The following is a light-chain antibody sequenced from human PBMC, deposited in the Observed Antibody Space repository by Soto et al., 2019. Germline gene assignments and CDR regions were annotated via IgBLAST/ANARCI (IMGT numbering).Light chain of an antibody. CDR3: SSYAGSDVFV. V-gene: IGLV2-8*01. CDR2: EVN. J-gene: IGLJ1*01. CDR1: NSDVGTYNY. Sequence: QSALAQPPSASGSPGQSVTITCTGTNSDVGTYNYVAWYQQRPGKAPKLMIYEVNKRPSGVPDRFSGSRSGNTASLTVSGLQTEDEADYYCSSYAGSDVFVFGTGTKLTVL.